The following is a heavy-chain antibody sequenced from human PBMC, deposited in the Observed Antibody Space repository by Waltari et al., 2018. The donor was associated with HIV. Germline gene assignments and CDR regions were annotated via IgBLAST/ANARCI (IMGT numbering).Heavy chain of an antibody. J-gene: IGHJ4*02. D-gene: IGHD6-19*01. Sequence: VQMLESGGDLVQPGGSLRLSCAVSGLNFATSGLGWVRQAPGKGLEGMVAITSMCCRTYYAESVKGRFIISRDNSKKSVTLQLKNLRLGDTAMYYCATCNIGSGWYLKSPIRIWGQGTLVTVS. CDR2: ITSMCCRT. V-gene: IGHV3-23*01. CDR3: ATCNIGSGWYLKSPIRI. CDR1: GLNFATSG.